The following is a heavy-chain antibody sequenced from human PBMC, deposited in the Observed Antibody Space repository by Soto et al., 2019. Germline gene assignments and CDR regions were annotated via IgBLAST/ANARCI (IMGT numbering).Heavy chain of an antibody. D-gene: IGHD3-22*01. V-gene: IGHV4-59*12. CDR1: GGSISSYY. CDR3: ARDRGVDYYDSSGTPGLFDY. CDR2: IYYSGST. J-gene: IGHJ4*02. Sequence: PSETLSLTCTVSGGSISSYYWSWIRQPPGKGLEWIGYIYYSGSTNYNPSLKSRVTISVDTSKNQFSLKLSSVTAADTAVYYCARDRGVDYYDSSGTPGLFDYWGQGTLVTVSS.